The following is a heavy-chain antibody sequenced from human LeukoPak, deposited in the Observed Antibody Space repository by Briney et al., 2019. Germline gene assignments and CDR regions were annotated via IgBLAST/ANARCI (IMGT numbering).Heavy chain of an antibody. J-gene: IGHJ4*01. CDR2: IYHSGST. CDR1: GDSISSGDYY. V-gene: IGHV4-38-2*02. CDR3: ARNYYYDSSGYYPFGY. D-gene: IGHD3-22*01. Sequence: PSETLSLTCTVSGDSISSGDYYWGWIRQPPGKGLEWIGSIYHSGSTYYNPSLKSRVTISVDTSKNQFSLKLSSVTAADTAVYYCARNYYYDSSGYYPFGYWGQGTLVTVSS.